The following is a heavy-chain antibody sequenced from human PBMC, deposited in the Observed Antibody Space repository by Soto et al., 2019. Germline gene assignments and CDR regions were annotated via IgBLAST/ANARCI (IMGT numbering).Heavy chain of an antibody. CDR3: ARGRPLTGYLGYFQH. V-gene: IGHV1-3*01. CDR2: NNAGNGNT. Sequence: XSVKVSCKASGYTFTSYAMHWVRHSPGQRLEWMGWNNAGNGNTKYSQKFQGRVTITRDTSASTAYMELSSLRSEDTAVYYCARGRPLTGYLGYFQHWGQGTLVTVSS. CDR1: GYTFTSYA. J-gene: IGHJ1*01. D-gene: IGHD3-9*01.